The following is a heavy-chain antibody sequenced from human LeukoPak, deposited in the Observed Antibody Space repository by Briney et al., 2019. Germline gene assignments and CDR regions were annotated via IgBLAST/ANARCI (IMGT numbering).Heavy chain of an antibody. CDR2: INHSGSN. D-gene: IGHD3-16*02. CDR1: GGSFIGYY. J-gene: IGHJ4*02. V-gene: IGHV4-34*01. Sequence: PSETLSLTCAVYGGSFIGYYWSWIRQPPGKGLEWIGEINHSGSNNSKPSLKSRVTISVDTSKNQFSLKLRSVTAADTAVYYCARSNPISSSLNPFDYWGQGTLVTVSS. CDR3: ARSNPISSSLNPFDY.